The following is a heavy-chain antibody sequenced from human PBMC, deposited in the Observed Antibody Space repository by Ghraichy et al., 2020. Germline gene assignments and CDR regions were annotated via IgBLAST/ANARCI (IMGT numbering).Heavy chain of an antibody. Sequence: GGSLRLSCAASGFTVSSNYMSWVRQAPGKGLEWVSVIYSGGSTYYADSVKGRFTISRDNSKNTLYLQMNSLRAEDTAVYYCAREPRVVTPGDFDYWGQGTLVTVSS. CDR1: GFTVSSNY. D-gene: IGHD4-23*01. CDR2: IYSGGST. V-gene: IGHV3-66*02. J-gene: IGHJ4*02. CDR3: AREPRVVTPGDFDY.